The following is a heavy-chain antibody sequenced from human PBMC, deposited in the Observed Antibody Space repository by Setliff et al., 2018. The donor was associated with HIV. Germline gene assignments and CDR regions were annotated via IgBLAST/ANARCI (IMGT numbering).Heavy chain of an antibody. CDR3: ARGTRVGANDAFDI. D-gene: IGHD1-26*01. CDR2: INPNSGGT. CDR1: GYTFTGYY. J-gene: IGHJ3*02. Sequence: ASVKVSCKASGYTFTGYYMHRVRQAPGQGLEWMGRINPNSGGTNYPQKFQGRVTMTRDTSISTVYMELSRLRSDDTAVYYCARGTRVGANDAFDIWGQGTMVTISS. V-gene: IGHV1-2*06.